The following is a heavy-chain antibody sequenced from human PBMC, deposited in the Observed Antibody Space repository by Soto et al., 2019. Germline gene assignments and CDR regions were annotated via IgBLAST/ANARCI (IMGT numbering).Heavy chain of an antibody. D-gene: IGHD3-10*01. CDR3: ASLMSSGYYYGMDV. CDR1: GGTFSSYT. V-gene: IGHV1-69*02. Sequence: QVQLVQSGAEVKKPGSSVKVSCKASGGTFSSYTISWVRQAPGQGLEWMGRIIPILGIAHYAQKFKGRVTSXAXKPXRTAYMERGSLRSEETAVYYCASLMSSGYYYGMDVWGQGTTVTVSS. CDR2: IIPILGIA. J-gene: IGHJ6*02.